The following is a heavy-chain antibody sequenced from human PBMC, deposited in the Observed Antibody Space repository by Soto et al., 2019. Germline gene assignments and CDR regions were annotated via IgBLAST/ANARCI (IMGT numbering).Heavy chain of an antibody. CDR3: ARDLGDGYGMDV. V-gene: IGHV3-48*02. Sequence: EVQLVESGGGLVQPGGSLRLSCAASRFTFNNYHMDWVRQAPGKGLEWVSYINNSGSRICYADSVKGRFTISRDNAKNSVFLQMTSLIDEDTAVYYCARDLGDGYGMDVWGQGTTVTVSS. CDR1: RFTFNNYH. J-gene: IGHJ6*02. CDR2: INNSGSRI.